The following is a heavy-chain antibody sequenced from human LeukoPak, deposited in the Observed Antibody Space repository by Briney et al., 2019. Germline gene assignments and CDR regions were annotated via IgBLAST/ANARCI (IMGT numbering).Heavy chain of an antibody. CDR2: IYYSGST. J-gene: IGHJ3*02. Sequence: SETLSLTCTVSGDTISNYYWGWIRQPPGKGLEWIGYIYYSGSTNYNPSLKSRVTISVTSKNQFSLKLNSVTAADTAVYYCARYRNEALFAFDIWGQGTVVTVSS. CDR1: GDTISNYY. V-gene: IGHV4-59*01. CDR3: ARYRNEALFAFDI. D-gene: IGHD1-14*01.